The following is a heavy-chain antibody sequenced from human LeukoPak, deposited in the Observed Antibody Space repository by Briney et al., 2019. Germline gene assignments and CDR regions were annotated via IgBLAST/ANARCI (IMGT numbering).Heavy chain of an antibody. CDR3: AKDLGCSSTSCYNEFGELSAFDY. CDR1: GFTFSSYA. V-gene: IGHV3-23*01. CDR2: ISGSGGST. Sequence: GGSLRLSCAASGFTFSSYAMSWVRQAPGKGLEWVSAISGSGGSTYYADSVKGRFTISRDNSKNTLYLQMNSLRAEDTAVYYCAKDLGCSSTSCYNEFGELSAFDYWGQGTLVTVSS. J-gene: IGHJ4*02. D-gene: IGHD2-2*02.